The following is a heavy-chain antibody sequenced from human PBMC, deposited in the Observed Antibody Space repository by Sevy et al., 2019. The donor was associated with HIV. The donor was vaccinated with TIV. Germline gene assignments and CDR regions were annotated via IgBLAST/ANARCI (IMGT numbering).Heavy chain of an antibody. V-gene: IGHV4-39*01. CDR2: IYYTGRT. CDR1: GGSFSSSSFY. CDR3: ARGRVSCSSISCRTTVGYFDY. Sequence: SETLSLTCSVSGGSFSSSSFYWGWIRQPPGKGLECIGNIYYTGRTYYNPSLKSRVTISIDTSKNQFSLKLRSVTAADTAVYYCARGRVSCSSISCRTTVGYFDYWGQGTLVTVSS. J-gene: IGHJ4*02. D-gene: IGHD2-2*01.